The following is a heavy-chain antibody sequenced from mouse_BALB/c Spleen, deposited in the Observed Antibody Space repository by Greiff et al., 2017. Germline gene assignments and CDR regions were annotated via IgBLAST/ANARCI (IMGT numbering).Heavy chain of an antibody. D-gene: IGHD1-2*01. J-gene: IGHJ3*01. CDR3: ARGRGDYGPAWFAY. CDR1: GFTFSSYA. V-gene: IGHV5-6-5*01. Sequence: DVQLVESGGDLVKPGGSLKLSCAASGFTFSSYAMSWVRQTPEKRLEWVASISSGGSTYYPDSVKGRFTISRDNARNILYLQMSSLRSEDTAMYYCARGRGDYGPAWFAYWGQGTLVTVSA. CDR2: ISSGGST.